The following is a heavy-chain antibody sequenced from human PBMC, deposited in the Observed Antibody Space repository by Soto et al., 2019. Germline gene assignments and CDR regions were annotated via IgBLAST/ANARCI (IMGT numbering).Heavy chain of an antibody. CDR3: GRDRAGGSSSSSRYYYCYGMDL. Sequence: QGQLVQYGAEVKKPGASVKVSCKASGYTFTSYGISWVRQAPVQGLEGMGWISAYNGNTNYAQKLQGRVTITTATATSSAYTALGRLGAEDTAEYYGGRDRAGGSSSSSRYYYCYGMDLLGQGTTVTVSS. J-gene: IGHJ6*02. D-gene: IGHD6-6*01. V-gene: IGHV1-18*04. CDR2: ISAYNGNT. CDR1: GYTFTSYG.